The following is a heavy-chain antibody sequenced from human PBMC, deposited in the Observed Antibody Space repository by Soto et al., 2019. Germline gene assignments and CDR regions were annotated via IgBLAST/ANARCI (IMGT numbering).Heavy chain of an antibody. Sequence: GGSLRLSCAASGFTFSSYGMHWVRQAPGKGLEWVAVIWYDGSNKYYADSVKGRFTISRDNSKNTLYLQMNSLRAEDTAVYYCAREYCTNGVCYKAPFDYWGQGTLVTVSS. V-gene: IGHV3-33*01. J-gene: IGHJ4*02. D-gene: IGHD2-8*01. CDR3: AREYCTNGVCYKAPFDY. CDR2: IWYDGSNK. CDR1: GFTFSSYG.